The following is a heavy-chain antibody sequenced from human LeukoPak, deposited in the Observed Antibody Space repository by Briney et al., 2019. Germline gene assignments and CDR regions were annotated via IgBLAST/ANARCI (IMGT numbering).Heavy chain of an antibody. CDR2: INPNSGGT. J-gene: IGHJ4*02. D-gene: IGHD6-13*01. CDR1: GYTFTGYY. V-gene: IGHV1-2*02. CDR3: ARDPSYSSSPDDY. Sequence: PRASVKVSCKASGYTFTGYYMHWVRQAPGQGLEWMGWINPNSGGTNYAQKFQGRVTMTRDTSISTAYMELSRLRSDDTAVYYCARDPSYSSSPDDYWGQGTLVTVSS.